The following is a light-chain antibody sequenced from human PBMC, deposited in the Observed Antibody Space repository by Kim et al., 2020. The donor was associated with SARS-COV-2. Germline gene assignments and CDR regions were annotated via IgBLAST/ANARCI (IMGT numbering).Light chain of an antibody. Sequence: SYELTQPPSVSVAPGKTAWITCGGDNIGDKNVHWYHQKPGQAPVLVVYDDSARPSGIPERFSGSNSANTATLTISRVEAGDEADYYCQVWDSSSDNVVFGGGTQLTVL. V-gene: IGLV3-21*03. CDR1: NIGDKN. CDR3: QVWDSSSDNVV. CDR2: DDS. J-gene: IGLJ2*01.